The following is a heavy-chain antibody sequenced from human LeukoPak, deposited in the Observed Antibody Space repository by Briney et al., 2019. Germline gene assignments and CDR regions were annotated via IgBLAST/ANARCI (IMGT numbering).Heavy chain of an antibody. CDR2: IDYDGGKK. CDR3: VRNGGPSYAIFDY. D-gene: IGHD2-8*01. Sequence: GGSLRLSCAASGFSLSNHGMHWAREAPGKGLEWVSAIDYDGGKKYYADSVTGRFAISRDTSKNTLYLQMNTLRAEDTAVYFCVRNGGPSYAIFDYWGRGTLVTVSP. J-gene: IGHJ4*02. V-gene: IGHV3-33*01. CDR1: GFSLSNHG.